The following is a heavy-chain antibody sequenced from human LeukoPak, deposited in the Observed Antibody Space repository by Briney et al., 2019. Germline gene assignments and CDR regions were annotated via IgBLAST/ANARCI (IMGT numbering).Heavy chain of an antibody. Sequence: GGSLRLSRVASGFTFSDYGMSWVRHSPEKGLEWVAGISGSGDHTYYGDSVKGRFIISRDNSRNTVYLQLNSLTAEDTALYYCVKPPEWLRLRADAFDTWGQGTRVTVSS. J-gene: IGHJ3*02. CDR1: GFTFSDYG. CDR2: ISGSGDHT. V-gene: IGHV3-23*01. CDR3: VKPPEWLRLRADAFDT. D-gene: IGHD5-12*01.